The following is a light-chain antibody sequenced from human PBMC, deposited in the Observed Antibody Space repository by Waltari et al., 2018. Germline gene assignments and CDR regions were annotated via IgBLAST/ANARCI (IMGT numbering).Light chain of an antibody. J-gene: IGKJ1*01. V-gene: IGKV4-1*01. Sequence: DIVMTQSPDSLSVSLGERATINCKSSQNVLYSSNNRNYLAWYQVKPGQPPKVLIYWASMRENGVPDRFSGSGSVTDFTLTINSLQSEDMAVYYCQQYYSSPWTFGQGTKVEIK. CDR3: QQYYSSPWT. CDR1: QNVLYSSNNRNY. CDR2: WAS.